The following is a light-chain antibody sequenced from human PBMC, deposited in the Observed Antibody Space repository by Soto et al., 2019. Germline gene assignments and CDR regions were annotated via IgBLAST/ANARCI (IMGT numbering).Light chain of an antibody. J-gene: IGKJ2*01. CDR1: QSVTSSY. V-gene: IGKV3-20*01. CDR3: QQYGSSPYT. Sequence: EIVLTQSPGTLSLSPGERATLSCRASQSVTSSYLAWYQQKPGQAPGLLIYGASIRATGIPVRFSGSGSGTDFTLTISRLEPEDFAVYYCQQYGSSPYTFGQGTKLEIK. CDR2: GAS.